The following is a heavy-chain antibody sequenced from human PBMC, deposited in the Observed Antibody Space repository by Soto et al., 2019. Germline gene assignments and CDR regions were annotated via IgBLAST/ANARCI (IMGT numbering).Heavy chain of an antibody. CDR2: INPNSGGT. J-gene: IGHJ4*02. D-gene: IGHD6-13*01. CDR1: GYTFTDYY. V-gene: IGHV1-2*02. Sequence: ASVKVSCKASGYTFTDYYIHWVRQAPGQGLEWMGWINPNSGGTNYAQKFQGRVTMTRDTSISTAYMELSRLRSDDTAVYYCARDDSSSWYAATGNFDYWGQGTLVTVSS. CDR3: ARDDSSSWYAATGNFDY.